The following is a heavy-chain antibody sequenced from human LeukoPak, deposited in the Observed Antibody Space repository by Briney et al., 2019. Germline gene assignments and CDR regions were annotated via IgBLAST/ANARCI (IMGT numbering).Heavy chain of an antibody. CDR1: GVSISSYY. V-gene: IGHV4-59*08. CDR3: ASTYCSGGSCYWALDY. Sequence: KPSETLSLTCTVSGVSISSYYWSWIRQPPGKGLEWIGYIYYSGSTNYNPSLKSRVTISVDTSKNQFPLKLSSVTAADTAVYYCASTYCSGGSCYWALDYWGQGTLVTASS. CDR2: IYYSGST. D-gene: IGHD2-15*01. J-gene: IGHJ4*02.